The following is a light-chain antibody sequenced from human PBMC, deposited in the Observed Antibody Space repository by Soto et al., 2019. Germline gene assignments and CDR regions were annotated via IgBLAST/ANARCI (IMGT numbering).Light chain of an antibody. J-gene: IGKJ1*01. CDR1: QYINTR. V-gene: IGKV3-15*01. Sequence: EIVLTQSPATLSSFPGDRVTLSCRASQYINTRLAWYQHRPGQAPRLLIYGASTRATGIPARFSGSGSGTEFTLTISSLQSEDFAVYYCQQYNNWRITFGQGTKVDIK. CDR3: QQYNNWRIT. CDR2: GAS.